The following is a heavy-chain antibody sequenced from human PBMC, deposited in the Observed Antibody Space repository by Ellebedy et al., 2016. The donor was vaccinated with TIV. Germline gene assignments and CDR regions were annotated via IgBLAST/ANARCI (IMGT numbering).Heavy chain of an antibody. Sequence: SETLSLTXTVSGGSISSSSYYWSWIRQHPGKGLEWIGYIYYSGSTYYNPSLKSRVTISVDTSKNQFSLKLSSVTAADTAVYYCAGGIAAAGTEIPYYFDYWGQGTLVTVSS. CDR2: IYYSGST. CDR1: GGSISSSSYY. D-gene: IGHD6-13*01. J-gene: IGHJ4*02. CDR3: AGGIAAAGTEIPYYFDY. V-gene: IGHV4-31*03.